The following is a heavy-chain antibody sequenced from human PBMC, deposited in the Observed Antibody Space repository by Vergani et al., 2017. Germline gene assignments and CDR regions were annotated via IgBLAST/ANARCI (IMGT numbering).Heavy chain of an antibody. V-gene: IGHV1-18*04. D-gene: IGHD6-19*01. J-gene: IGHJ4*02. CDR2: ISGYNGNT. CDR3: ARAYFWGLAVAYYYFDY. CDR1: GYTLSSYG. Sequence: QVLLEQSGAEVKKPGASVKVSCKASGYTLSSYGITWVRQAPGQGLEWMGWISGYNGNTNFAQKFKGRVTLTTETSTSTTYMELRRLSSDDTAVYYCARAYFWGLAVAYYYFDYWGQGTLVTVSS.